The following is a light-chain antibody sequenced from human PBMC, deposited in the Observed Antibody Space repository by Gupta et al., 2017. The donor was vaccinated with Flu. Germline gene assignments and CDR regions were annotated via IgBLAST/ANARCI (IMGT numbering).Light chain of an antibody. CDR2: EVS. J-gene: IGLJ2*01. V-gene: IGLV2-14*01. CDR3: CSYTSSSTLVV. Sequence: QSALTQPASVSGSPGQSITLSCTGTSSDVGGYNYVSWYQQHPGKAPKLMIYEVSNRPSGVSNRFSGSKSGNTAPLTISGLQAEDEADYYCCSYTSSSTLVVFGGGTKLTVL. CDR1: SSDVGGYNY.